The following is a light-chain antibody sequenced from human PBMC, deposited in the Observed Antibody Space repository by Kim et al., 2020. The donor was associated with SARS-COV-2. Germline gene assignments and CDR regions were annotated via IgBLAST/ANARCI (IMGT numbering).Light chain of an antibody. CDR2: EHN. J-gene: IGLJ3*02. CDR1: GARYASNH. CDR3: QSYDGSNHWE. V-gene: IGLV6-57*03. Sequence: KSITSSWPHRGARYASNHVQCDHRRAGSAPPTVFYEHNQRPSGVPARFSGSIDSSANAASLTISGRKTADEADYYCQSYDGSNHWELGGGTQLTVL.